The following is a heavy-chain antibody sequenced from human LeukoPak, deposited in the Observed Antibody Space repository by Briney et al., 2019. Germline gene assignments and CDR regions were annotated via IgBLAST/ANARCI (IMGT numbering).Heavy chain of an antibody. J-gene: IGHJ4*02. Sequence: GGSLRLSCAASGFTFSSYAMSWVRQAPGKGLEWVSAISGSGGSTYYADSVKGRFTISRDNSKNTLYLQMNSLRAEDTAVYYCANLGEYYDSSGYYAYWGQGTLVTVSS. V-gene: IGHV3-23*01. CDR2: ISGSGGST. CDR1: GFTFSSYA. D-gene: IGHD3-22*01. CDR3: ANLGEYYDSSGYYAY.